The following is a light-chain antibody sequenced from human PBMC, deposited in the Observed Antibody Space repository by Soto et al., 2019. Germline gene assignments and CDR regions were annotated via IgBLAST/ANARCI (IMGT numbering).Light chain of an antibody. CDR3: QQRGTWPRT. V-gene: IGKV3-11*01. Sequence: EIVLTQSPVTLSLSPGERVTLSCRASQSVGTFLAWYRQKPGQAPRLLIYDSSNRATGIPARFSGGGSGTDFTLTINSLEPDDFAVYYCQQRGTWPRTFGQGTKLE. CDR2: DSS. CDR1: QSVGTF. J-gene: IGKJ2*01.